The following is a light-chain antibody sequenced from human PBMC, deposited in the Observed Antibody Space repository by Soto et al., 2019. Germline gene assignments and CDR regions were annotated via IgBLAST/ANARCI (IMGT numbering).Light chain of an antibody. V-gene: IGKV3-15*01. CDR2: GAS. J-gene: IGKJ1*01. Sequence: EIVMTQSPGTLSVSPGERATLSCRASQSVSSNLAWYQQKPGQAPRLLIYGASTRATGIPARFSGSRSGTEFTLTISRLQSEYFAVYYCQQYNNWPRTFGQGTKVEIK. CDR3: QQYNNWPRT. CDR1: QSVSSN.